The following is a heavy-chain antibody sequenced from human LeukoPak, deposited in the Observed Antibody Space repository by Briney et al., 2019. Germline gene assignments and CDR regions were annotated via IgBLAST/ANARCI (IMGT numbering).Heavy chain of an antibody. J-gene: IGHJ4*02. CDR2: INHSGST. V-gene: IGHV4-34*01. Sequence: SETLSLTCAVYGGSFSGYYWSWIRQPPGKGLEWIGEINHSGSTNYNPSLKSRVTISVDTSKNQFSPKLSSVTAADTAVYYCARDVYGSGSDTFDYWGQGTLVTVSS. CDR3: ARDVYGSGSDTFDY. D-gene: IGHD3-10*01. CDR1: GGSFSGYY.